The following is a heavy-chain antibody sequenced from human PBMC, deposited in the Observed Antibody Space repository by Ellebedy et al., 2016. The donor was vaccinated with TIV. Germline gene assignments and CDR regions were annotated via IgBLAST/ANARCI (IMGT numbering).Heavy chain of an antibody. D-gene: IGHD4-17*01. CDR1: GFSVSHSW. CDR2: INQDESEK. Sequence: PGGSLRLSCAVSGFSVSHSWMSWVRQAPGKGLEWVANINQDESEKTYVDSVKGRFTISRDNAKNSLYLQMDSLRAEDTAVYYCARGATTQVDWGQGTLVTVSS. J-gene: IGHJ4*02. CDR3: ARGATTQVD. V-gene: IGHV3-7*01.